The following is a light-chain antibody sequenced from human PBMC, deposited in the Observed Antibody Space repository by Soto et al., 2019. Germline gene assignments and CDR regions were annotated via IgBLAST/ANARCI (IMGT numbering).Light chain of an antibody. V-gene: IGLV2-14*01. CDR1: SSDVGGYNY. Sequence: QSVLIQPASVSGSPGQSITISCTGTSSDVGGYNYVSWYQQHPGKAPKLMIYDVSNRPSGVSNRFSGSKSGNTASLTISGLQAEDEADYYCSSYTSSSTLYVFGTGTKVTV. CDR3: SSYTSSSTLYV. CDR2: DVS. J-gene: IGLJ1*01.